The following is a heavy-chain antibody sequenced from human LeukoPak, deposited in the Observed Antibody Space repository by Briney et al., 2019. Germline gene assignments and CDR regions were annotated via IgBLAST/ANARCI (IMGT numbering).Heavy chain of an antibody. CDR3: ARAPRGFQWFVEH. CDR2: ISGYGEKI. CDR1: GFTFSSYA. V-gene: IGHV3-23*01. Sequence: PGGSLRLSCAASGFTFSSYAMTWVRQAPGKGLEWVSDISGYGEKIFHADSVKGRFTISRDSSTNTLYLQMNSLRAEDTAAYYCARAPRGFQWFVEHWGQGTLVAVSS. J-gene: IGHJ4*02. D-gene: IGHD3-22*01.